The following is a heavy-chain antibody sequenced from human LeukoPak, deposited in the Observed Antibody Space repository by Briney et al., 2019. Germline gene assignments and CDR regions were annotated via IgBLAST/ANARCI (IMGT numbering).Heavy chain of an antibody. D-gene: IGHD5-18*01. CDR2: INSDGSST. Sequence: GGSLRLSCAASGLTFSSYWMHWVRHAPGKGRVWVSRINSDGSSTKHADSVKGRFTISRDKAKNTLYLQMNSLRAEDTAVYYCARDGDTAMVPIDYWGQGTLVTVSS. J-gene: IGHJ4*02. V-gene: IGHV3-74*03. CDR1: GLTFSSYW. CDR3: ARDGDTAMVPIDY.